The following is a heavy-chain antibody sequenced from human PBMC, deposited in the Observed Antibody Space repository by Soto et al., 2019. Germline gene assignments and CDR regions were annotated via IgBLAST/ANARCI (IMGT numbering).Heavy chain of an antibody. CDR2: IGGSGDGT. J-gene: IGHJ4*02. D-gene: IGHD5-18*01. CDR3: AGPGYSSQDY. CDR1: GFTFSSFA. Sequence: PGGFLRLSCAASGFTFSSFALSWVRQAPGMGLEWVSAIGGSGDGTDYADSVKGRFTISRDNSKNTLYLQMNNLRADDTAVYYCAGPGYSSQDYWGQGA. V-gene: IGHV3-23*01.